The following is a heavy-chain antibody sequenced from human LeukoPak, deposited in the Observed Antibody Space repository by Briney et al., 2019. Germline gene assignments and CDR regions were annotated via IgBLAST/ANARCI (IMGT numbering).Heavy chain of an antibody. CDR3: ARDGEYGTGSYYRGCFDY. D-gene: IGHD3-10*01. Sequence: ASVRVSCKASGYSFTAFYIHWVRQAPGQGLEWMGWIHPRSGETNYAYKFRGRVTMTRDTSISTTYMDLGSLGSDDTAVYYCARDGEYGTGSYYRGCFDYWGQGTLVTVSS. CDR2: IHPRSGET. CDR1: GYSFTAFY. J-gene: IGHJ4*02. V-gene: IGHV1-2*02.